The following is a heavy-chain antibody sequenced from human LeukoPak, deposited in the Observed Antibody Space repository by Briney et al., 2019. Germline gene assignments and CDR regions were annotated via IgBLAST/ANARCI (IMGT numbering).Heavy chain of an antibody. J-gene: IGHJ4*02. Sequence: GGSLRLSCAASGFTFRSYGMHWVRQAPGKGLEWVAVIWYDGSNKYYADSVKGRFTISRDNSKNTLYLQMNSLRAEDTAMYYCAKDVESGRSADYWGQGTLVTVSS. CDR1: GFTFRSYG. CDR2: IWYDGSNK. D-gene: IGHD3-10*01. V-gene: IGHV3-33*06. CDR3: AKDVESGRSADY.